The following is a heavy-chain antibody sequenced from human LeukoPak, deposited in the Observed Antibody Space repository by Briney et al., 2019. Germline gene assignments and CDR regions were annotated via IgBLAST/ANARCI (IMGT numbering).Heavy chain of an antibody. J-gene: IGHJ3*02. V-gene: IGHV4-59*01. CDR3: ASSGYDLAFDI. CDR1: GGSISSYY. CDR2: IYYSGST. D-gene: IGHD5-12*01. Sequence: SETLSLTCTLSGGSISSYYWSWIRQPPGKGLEWIGYIYYSGSTNYNPSLKSRVTISVDTSKNQFSLKLSSVTAADTAVYYCASSGYDLAFDIWGQGTMVTVSS.